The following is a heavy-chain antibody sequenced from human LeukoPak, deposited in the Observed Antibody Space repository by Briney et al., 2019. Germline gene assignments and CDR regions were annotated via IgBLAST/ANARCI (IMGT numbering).Heavy chain of an antibody. Sequence: PGGSLRLSCAASGFTFSSYWMHWVRQAPGKGLVWVSRINSDGSSTSYADSVKGRFTISRDNAKNTLYLQMNSLRAEDTAVYYCAREGPLGDTAMVYYFDYSGQGTLVTVSS. V-gene: IGHV3-74*01. CDR2: INSDGSST. CDR3: AREGPLGDTAMVYYFDY. D-gene: IGHD5-18*01. CDR1: GFTFSSYW. J-gene: IGHJ4*02.